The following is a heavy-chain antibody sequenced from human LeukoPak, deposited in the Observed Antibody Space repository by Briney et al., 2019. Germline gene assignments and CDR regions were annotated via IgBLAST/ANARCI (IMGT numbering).Heavy chain of an antibody. CDR2: IAHDESEK. Sequence: GGSLRLSCAASGFNFGIYWLSWVRQAPGKGPEWLAIIAHDESEKYYADSVKGRFTISRDNAKNSLYLQMNSLRAEDTALYYCAKDLAGGSMWGGLFDPWGQGTLVTVSS. V-gene: IGHV3-7*03. CDR1: GFNFGIYW. D-gene: IGHD6-19*01. J-gene: IGHJ5*02. CDR3: AKDLAGGSMWGGLFDP.